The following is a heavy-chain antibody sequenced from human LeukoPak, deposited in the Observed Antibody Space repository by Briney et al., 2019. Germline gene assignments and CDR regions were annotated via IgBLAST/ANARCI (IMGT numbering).Heavy chain of an antibody. CDR1: GFTFSNYG. CDR2: IWYDGSNK. CDR3: ARFLSGSSYYFDY. J-gene: IGHJ4*02. D-gene: IGHD1-26*01. V-gene: IGHV3-33*01. Sequence: GGSLRLSCAASGFTFSNYGMHWVRQAPGKGLEWVSVIWYDGSNKYYADSVKGRFTISRDNSKNTLCLQMNSLRAEDTAVYYCARFLSGSSYYFDYWGQGTLVTVSS.